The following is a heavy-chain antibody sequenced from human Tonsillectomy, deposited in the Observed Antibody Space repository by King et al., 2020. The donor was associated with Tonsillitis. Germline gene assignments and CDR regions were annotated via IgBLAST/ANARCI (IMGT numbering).Heavy chain of an antibody. Sequence: QLVQSGAEVKKPGESLKISCQGSGYSFTNSWIGWVRQMPGKGLEWMGIIYPGDADTRYSPSFQGQVTISADKSISTAYLQWSSLKASDTAMYYCARLIATGTGWIDPRGQGAPVTVS. CDR2: IYPGDADT. V-gene: IGHV5-51*01. J-gene: IGHJ5*02. CDR3: ARLIATGTGWIDP. D-gene: IGHD6-13*01. CDR1: GYSFTNSW.